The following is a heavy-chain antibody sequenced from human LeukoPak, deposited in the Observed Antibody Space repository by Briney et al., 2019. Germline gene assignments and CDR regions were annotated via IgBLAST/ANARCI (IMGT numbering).Heavy chain of an antibody. J-gene: IGHJ5*02. Sequence: SETLSLTCTVSGGSISSYYWSWIRQPPGKGLEWIGYIYYSGSTNYNPSLRSRVTISVDTSKRPFSLKLSSVTAADTAVYYCARSRLLENWFDPWGQGTLVTVSS. CDR2: IYYSGST. CDR1: GGSISSYY. D-gene: IGHD3-10*01. V-gene: IGHV4-59*12. CDR3: ARSRLLENWFDP.